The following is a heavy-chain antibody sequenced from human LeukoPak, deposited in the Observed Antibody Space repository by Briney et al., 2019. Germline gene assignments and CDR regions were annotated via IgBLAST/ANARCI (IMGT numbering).Heavy chain of an antibody. Sequence: TLSLTCTVSGGSVSSGNYYWSWIRQPPGKALEWLALIDWDDDKYYSTSLKTRLTISKDTSKNQVVLTMTNMDPVDTATYYCARSSTYYYGSGTYYNGYYYYGMDVWGQGTTVTVSS. V-gene: IGHV2-70*18. D-gene: IGHD3-10*01. J-gene: IGHJ6*02. CDR2: IDWDDDK. CDR3: ARSSTYYYGSGTYYNGYYYYGMDV. CDR1: GGSVSSGNYY.